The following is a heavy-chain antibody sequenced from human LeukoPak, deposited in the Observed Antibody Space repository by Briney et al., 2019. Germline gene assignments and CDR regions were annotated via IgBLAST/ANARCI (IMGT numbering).Heavy chain of an antibody. J-gene: IGHJ3*02. Sequence: SETLSLTCTVSGGSISSYYWSWIRQPPGKGLEWIGYIYYSGSTNYNPSLKSRVTISVDTSKNQFSLKLSSVTAADTAVYYCARVVPRGDAFDIWGQGTMVTVSS. CDR3: ARVVPRGDAFDI. V-gene: IGHV4-59*01. CDR1: GGSISSYY. D-gene: IGHD3-10*01. CDR2: IYYSGST.